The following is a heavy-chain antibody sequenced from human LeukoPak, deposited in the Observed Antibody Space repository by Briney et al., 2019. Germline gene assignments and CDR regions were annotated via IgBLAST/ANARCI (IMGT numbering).Heavy chain of an antibody. CDR1: GGSFSGYY. D-gene: IGHD3-10*01. V-gene: IGHV4-34*01. Sequence: PSETLSLTCAVYGGSFSGYYWSWIRQPPGKGLEWIREINHSGSTNFNPSLKSRVTMSVDTSKNQFSLKLSSVTAADTAVYYCARGGITVGYYYYYGMDVWGQGTTVTVSS. CDR3: ARGGITVGYYYYYGMDV. J-gene: IGHJ6*02. CDR2: INHSGST.